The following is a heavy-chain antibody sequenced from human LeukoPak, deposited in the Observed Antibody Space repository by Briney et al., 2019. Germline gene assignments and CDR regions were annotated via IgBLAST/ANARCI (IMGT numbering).Heavy chain of an antibody. V-gene: IGHV3-7*01. D-gene: IGHD6-19*01. J-gene: IGHJ3*02. CDR3: ARRLIAVAGNSDAFDI. Sequence: GGSLRLSCAASGFTFSRYWMSWVRQAPGKGLEWVANIKQDGSEKYYVDSVEGRFTISRDNAKNSLYLQMNSLRAEDTAVYYCARRLIAVAGNSDAFDIWGQGTMVTVSS. CDR2: IKQDGSEK. CDR1: GFTFSRYW.